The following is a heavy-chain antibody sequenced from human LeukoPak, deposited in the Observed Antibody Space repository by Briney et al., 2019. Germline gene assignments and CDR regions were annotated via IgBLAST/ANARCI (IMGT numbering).Heavy chain of an antibody. CDR3: TRDQTPYY. CDR2: IRSKIYGGTP. V-gene: IGHV3-49*04. Sequence: GGSLRLSCAASGFTFSSYEMNWVRRAPGKGLEWVGFIRSKIYGGTPEYAASVKGRFTISRDDSKGIAYLQMNSLKTEDTAVYYCTRDQTPYYWGQGTLVTVSS. CDR1: GFTFSSYE. J-gene: IGHJ4*02.